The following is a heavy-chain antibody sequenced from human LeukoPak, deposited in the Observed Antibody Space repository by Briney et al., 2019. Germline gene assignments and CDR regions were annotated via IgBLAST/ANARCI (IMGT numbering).Heavy chain of an antibody. CDR1: GGSFSGHY. CDR2: INHSGST. V-gene: IGHV4-34*01. CDR3: ARTTMVRGVDY. D-gene: IGHD3-10*01. J-gene: IGHJ4*02. Sequence: SETLSLTCAVYGGSFSGHYWSWIRQPPGKGLEWIGEINHSGSTNYNPSLKSRVTISVDTSKNQFSLKLSSVTAADTAVYYCARTTMVRGVDYWGQGTLVTVSS.